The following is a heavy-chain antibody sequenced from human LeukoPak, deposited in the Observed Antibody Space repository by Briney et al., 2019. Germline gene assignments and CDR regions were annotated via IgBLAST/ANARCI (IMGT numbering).Heavy chain of an antibody. V-gene: IGHV3-30*03. Sequence: PGRSLRLSCAASGFTFSSYGMHWVRQAPGKGLEWVAVISYGGSNKYYADSVKGRFTISRDNSKNTLYLQMNSLRAEDTAVYYCARCDSSGYWYGMDVWGQGTLVTVSS. CDR3: ARCDSSGYWYGMDV. CDR1: GFTFSSYG. CDR2: ISYGGSNK. D-gene: IGHD3-22*01. J-gene: IGHJ6*02.